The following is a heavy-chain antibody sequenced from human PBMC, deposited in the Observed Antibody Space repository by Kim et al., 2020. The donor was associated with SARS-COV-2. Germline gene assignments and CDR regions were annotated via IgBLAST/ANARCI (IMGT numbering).Heavy chain of an antibody. D-gene: IGHD3-22*01. V-gene: IGHV3-30-3*01. CDR2: ISYDGSNK. CDR3: AGGSYYDSSGYHRNSYY. Sequence: GGSLRLSCAASGFTFSSYAMHWVRQAPGKGLEWVAVISYDGSNKYYADSVKGRFTISRDNSKNTLYLQMNSLRAEDTAVYYCAGGSYYDSSGYHRNSYY. CDR1: GFTFSSYA. J-gene: IGHJ4*01.